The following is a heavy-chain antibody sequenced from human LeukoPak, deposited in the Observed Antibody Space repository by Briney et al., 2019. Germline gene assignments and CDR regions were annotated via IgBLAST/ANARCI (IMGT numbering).Heavy chain of an antibody. J-gene: IGHJ3*02. CDR3: ARDIGGSYYNYAFGI. Sequence: SETLSLTCTVSGGSISSGSYYWSWIRQPAGKGLEWIGRIYTIGSTDSNPSLKSRVTISVDTSKNQFSLKLSSVTAADTAVYYRARDIGGSYYNYAFGIWGQGTMATVSS. CDR1: GGSISSGSYY. V-gene: IGHV4-61*02. CDR2: IYTIGST. D-gene: IGHD2-15*01.